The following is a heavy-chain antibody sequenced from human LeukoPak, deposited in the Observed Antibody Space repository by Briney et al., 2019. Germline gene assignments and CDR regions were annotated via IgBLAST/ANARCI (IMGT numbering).Heavy chain of an antibody. CDR3: ARGSRAYNYGPFDY. D-gene: IGHD5-18*01. CDR1: GGSTSTHY. V-gene: IGHV4-59*11. Sequence: SETLSLTCTVSGGSTSTHYWSWIRQPPGKALEWIGYISYSGSTNYNPSLKSRVTISVDTSKNQFSLEVNSVTAADTAVYYCARGSRAYNYGPFDYWGQGTLVTVSS. J-gene: IGHJ4*02. CDR2: ISYSGST.